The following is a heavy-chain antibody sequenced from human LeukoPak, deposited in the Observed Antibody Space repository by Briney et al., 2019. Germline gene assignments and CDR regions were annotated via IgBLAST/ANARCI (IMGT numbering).Heavy chain of an antibody. D-gene: IGHD2-2*02. CDR1: GFAFSDYY. CDR2: IKQDGSEK. Sequence: QPGGSLRLSCAASGFAFSDYYMSWVRQAPGKGLEWVADIKQDGSEKYYADSVKGRFTISRDNAKNSLYLQMNSLRAEDTAVYYCATIPTDYWGQGTLVTVSS. V-gene: IGHV3-7*05. CDR3: ATIPTDY. J-gene: IGHJ4*02.